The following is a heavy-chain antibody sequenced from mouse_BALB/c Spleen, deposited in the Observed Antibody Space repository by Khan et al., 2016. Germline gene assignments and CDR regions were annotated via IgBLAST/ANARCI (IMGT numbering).Heavy chain of an antibody. CDR2: ISYSGST. CDR3: AGSYGSSPFVY. Sequence: EVQLQESGPGLVKPSQSLSLTCTVTGYSITSDYAWNWIRQFPGIKLEWMGYISYSGSTSYNPSLQSRISITRDTSKNQFFLQLNSVTTEDTATFYGAGSYGSSPFVYWGQGTLVTVSA. J-gene: IGHJ3*01. D-gene: IGHD1-1*01. CDR1: GYSITSDYA. V-gene: IGHV3-2*02.